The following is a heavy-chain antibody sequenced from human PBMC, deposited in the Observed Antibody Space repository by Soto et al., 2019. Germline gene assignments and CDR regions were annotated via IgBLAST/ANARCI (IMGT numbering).Heavy chain of an antibody. J-gene: IGHJ4*02. Sequence: GGSLRLSCAASGFTFSSYGMHWVRQAPGKGLEWVAVISYDGSNKYYADSVKGRFTISRDNSKNTLYLQMNSLRAEDTAVYYCAKLESGVAGLFDYWGQGTLVTVSS. CDR2: ISYDGSNK. CDR1: GFTFSSYG. V-gene: IGHV3-30*18. D-gene: IGHD6-19*01. CDR3: AKLESGVAGLFDY.